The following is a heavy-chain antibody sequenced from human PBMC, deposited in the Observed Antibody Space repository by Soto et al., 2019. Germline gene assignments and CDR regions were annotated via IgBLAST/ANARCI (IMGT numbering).Heavy chain of an antibody. J-gene: IGHJ4*02. CDR3: AKRTMVRGAPSYYFDY. V-gene: IGHV3-23*01. CDR1: GFTFSSYA. D-gene: IGHD3-10*01. Sequence: EVQLLACGGGLVQPGGSLRLSCAASGFTFSSYAMSWVRQAPGKGLEWVSAISGSGGSTYYADSVKGRFTISRDNSKNTLYLQMNSLRAEDTAVYYCAKRTMVRGAPSYYFDYWGQGTLVTVSS. CDR2: ISGSGGST.